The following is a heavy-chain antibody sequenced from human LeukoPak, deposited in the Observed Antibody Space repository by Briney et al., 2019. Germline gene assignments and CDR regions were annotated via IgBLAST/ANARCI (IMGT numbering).Heavy chain of an antibody. CDR2: IYYSGST. J-gene: IGHJ4*02. V-gene: IGHV4-59*01. CDR1: GGSISSYY. CDR3: ARGTGTPYYFDY. Sequence: SGTLSLTCTVSGGSISSYYWSWIRQPPGKGLEWIGYIYYSGSTNYNPSLKSRVTISVDTSKNQFSLKLSSVTAADTAVYYCARGTGTPYYFDYWGQGTLVTVSS.